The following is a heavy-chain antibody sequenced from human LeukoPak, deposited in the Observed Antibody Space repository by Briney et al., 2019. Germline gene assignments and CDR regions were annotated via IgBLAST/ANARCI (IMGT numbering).Heavy chain of an antibody. CDR1: GFTFSSYA. J-gene: IGHJ4*02. CDR3: ARDHGYFDY. CDR2: ISYDGSNK. V-gene: IGHV3-30*04. Sequence: GGSLRLSCAASGFTFSSYAMHWVRQAPGKGLEWVAVISYDGSNKYYADSVKGRFTISRDNSKNTLYLQMNSLRAEDTAVYYCARDHGYFDYWGQGTLVTASS.